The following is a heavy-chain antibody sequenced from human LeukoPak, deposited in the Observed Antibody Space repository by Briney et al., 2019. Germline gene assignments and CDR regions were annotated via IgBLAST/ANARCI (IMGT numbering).Heavy chain of an antibody. CDR1: GHSISSGYY. J-gene: IGHJ4*02. D-gene: IGHD4-23*01. Sequence: SETLSLTCTVPGHSISSGYYWGWIRQPPGKGLEWIGSIYHSGSTYYNPSLKSRVTISVDTSKNQFSLKLSSVTAADTAVYYCARTSSPATVVTPVYWGQGTLVTVSS. CDR3: ARTSSPATVVTPVY. V-gene: IGHV4-38-2*02. CDR2: IYHSGST.